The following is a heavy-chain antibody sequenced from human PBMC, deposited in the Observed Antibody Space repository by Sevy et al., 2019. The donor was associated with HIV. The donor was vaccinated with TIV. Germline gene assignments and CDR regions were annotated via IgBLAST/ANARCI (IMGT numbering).Heavy chain of an antibody. CDR1: GFTVSSNY. Sequence: GGSLRLSCAASGFTVSSNYMSWVRQAPGKGLEWVSGIYSGASTYYADSAKGRFTISRDNSKNTLYLQMNSLRAEDTAVYYCAKTDSSVAFDIWGQGTMVTVSS. CDR2: IYSGAST. V-gene: IGHV3-53*01. D-gene: IGHD3-22*01. CDR3: AKTDSSVAFDI. J-gene: IGHJ3*02.